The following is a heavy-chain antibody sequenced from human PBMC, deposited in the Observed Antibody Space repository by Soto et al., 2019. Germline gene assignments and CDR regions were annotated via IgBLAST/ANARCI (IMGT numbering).Heavy chain of an antibody. J-gene: IGHJ4*02. D-gene: IGHD6-6*01. V-gene: IGHV3-21*01. CDR2: ISSSSSYI. CDR1: GFTFISYS. CDR3: ASYRPSDFGY. Sequence: AGGSLRLSCAASGFTFISYSMNWVRQAPGKGLEWVSSISSSSSYIYYADSVKGRFTISRDNAKNSLYLQMNSLRAEDTAVYYCASYRPSDFGYWGQGTLVTVSS.